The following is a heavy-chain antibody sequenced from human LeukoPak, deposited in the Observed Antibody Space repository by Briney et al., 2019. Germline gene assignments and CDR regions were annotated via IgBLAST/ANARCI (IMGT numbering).Heavy chain of an antibody. CDR2: IYYSGST. V-gene: IGHV4-59*08. D-gene: IGHD1-1*01. CDR3: ARRNWRRGFDY. CDR1: GGSISSYY. J-gene: IGHJ4*02. Sequence: PSETLSLTCTVSGGSISSYYWSWIRQPPGKGLEWIGYIYYSGSTNYNPSLKSRVTISVDTSKNQFSPKLSSVTAADTAVYYCARRNWRRGFDYWGQGTLVTVSS.